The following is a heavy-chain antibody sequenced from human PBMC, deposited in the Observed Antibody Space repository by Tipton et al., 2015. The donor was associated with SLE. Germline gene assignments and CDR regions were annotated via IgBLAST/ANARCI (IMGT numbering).Heavy chain of an antibody. J-gene: IGHJ3*02. V-gene: IGHV4-39*07. CDR1: GGSIRSSSYY. CDR3: ARDPLRYFDWLFDGGNAFDI. D-gene: IGHD3-9*01. Sequence: TLSLTCTVSGGSIRSSSYYWGWIRQPPGKGLEWIGSIYYSGSTYYNPSLKSRVTISVDTSKNQFSLKLSSVTAADTAVYYCARDPLRYFDWLFDGGNAFDIWGQGTMVTVSS. CDR2: IYYSGST.